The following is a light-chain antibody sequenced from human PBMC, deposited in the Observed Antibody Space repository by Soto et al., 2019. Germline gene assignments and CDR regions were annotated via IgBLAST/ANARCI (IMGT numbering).Light chain of an antibody. Sequence: QSPLPQPAPLFGPPGHSINTPSPETSIDVGGYNYVSWYQHHPGKAPKLIIYDVSNRPSGVSNPFSGSKSGNTASLTISGLQPEDEAYYYCSSYTTSNTRQIVFGTGTKVTVL. J-gene: IGLJ1*01. CDR3: SSYTTSNTRQIV. CDR1: SIDVGGYNY. V-gene: IGLV2-14*03. CDR2: DVS.